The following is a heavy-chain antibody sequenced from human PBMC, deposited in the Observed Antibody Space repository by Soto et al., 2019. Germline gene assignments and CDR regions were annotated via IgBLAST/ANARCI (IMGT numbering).Heavy chain of an antibody. CDR2: ISTYNGNT. CDR3: ARGPTEYYDNSGNYFLDY. J-gene: IGHJ4*02. V-gene: IGHV1-18*01. Sequence: QVQLVQSGAEVKKPGASVKVSCKASGYTFTTYGMSWVRQAPGQGLDWMGWISTYNGNTKYAERLQGRVTMTTDTTTSTDYMELRSLRSDDTAVYYCARGPTEYYDNSGNYFLDYWGQGTLVTVSS. CDR1: GYTFTTYG. D-gene: IGHD3-22*01.